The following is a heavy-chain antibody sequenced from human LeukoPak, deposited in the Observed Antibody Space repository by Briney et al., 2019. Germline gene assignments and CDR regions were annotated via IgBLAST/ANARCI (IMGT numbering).Heavy chain of an antibody. D-gene: IGHD1-1*01. CDR2: IYYSGSA. CDR1: GGTVSSSNDY. Sequence: PSETLSLTCTVSGGTVSSSNDYWGWIRQPPGKGLEWIGNIYYSGSAWYNPSLKSRVTISVDTSRNQFSLKLNSVTAADTAVYYCAAHGATQLDRLDYWGQGTLVTVSS. CDR3: AAHGATQLDRLDY. V-gene: IGHV4-39*01. J-gene: IGHJ4*02.